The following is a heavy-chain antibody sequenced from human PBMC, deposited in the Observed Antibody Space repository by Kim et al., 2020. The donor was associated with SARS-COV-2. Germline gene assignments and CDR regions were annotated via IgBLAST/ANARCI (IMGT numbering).Heavy chain of an antibody. J-gene: IGHJ5*02. D-gene: IGHD2-21*01. CDR3: ARHVEGRVLVIVIYVRWFDP. CDR2: IYYSGSS. Sequence: SETLSLTCTVSGGSISSSSYYRGCIGQPPGKGLEWIGSIYYSGSSYYNPSLKSRVIISVHTSKNQFSLKLSSVTAADTAVYYCARHVEGRVLVIVIYVRWFDPWGQGTLVTVSS. CDR1: GGSISSSSYY. V-gene: IGHV4-39*01.